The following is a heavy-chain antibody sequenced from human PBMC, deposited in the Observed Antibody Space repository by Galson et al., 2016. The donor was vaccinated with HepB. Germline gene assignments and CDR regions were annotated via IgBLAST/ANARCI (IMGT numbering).Heavy chain of an antibody. CDR1: GGSISSVSYF. Sequence: TLSLTCTVSGGSISSVSYFWTWIRQPAGKGPEWIGHIYIDGTTNYNPSLKSRVTLSLDAAKNQFSLNLRSVTAADSAVYFCAKAGGGVHLAHCTRNTCYGRRGACDYWGQGAQVTVSS. CDR3: AKAGGGVHLAHCTRNTCYGRRGACDY. D-gene: IGHD2-2*01. J-gene: IGHJ4*02. V-gene: IGHV4-61*09. CDR2: IYIDGTT.